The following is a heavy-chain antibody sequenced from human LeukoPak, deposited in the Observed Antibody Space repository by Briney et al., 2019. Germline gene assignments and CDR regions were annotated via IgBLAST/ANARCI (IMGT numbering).Heavy chain of an antibody. Sequence: SETLSLTCTVSGGSISSSSYYWGWIRQPPGKGLEWTGSIYVSGSTYYNPFLRSRVTISVDTTTNHSSLKLSSVTASDTAVYYCARSRGYCSSTSCYFDPWGQGTLVTVSS. J-gene: IGHJ5*02. D-gene: IGHD2-2*01. CDR1: GGSISSSSYY. V-gene: IGHV4-39*02. CDR2: IYVSGST. CDR3: ARSRGYCSSTSCYFDP.